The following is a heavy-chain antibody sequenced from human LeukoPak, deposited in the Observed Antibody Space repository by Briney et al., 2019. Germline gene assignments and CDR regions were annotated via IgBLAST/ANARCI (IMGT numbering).Heavy chain of an antibody. CDR2: MNPNSGNT. Sequence: ASVKVSCKASGYTFTSYDINWVRQATGQGLEWMGWMNPNSGNTGHAQKFQGRVTMTRDTSTSTAYMELRSLRSDDTAVYYCARGYGDYVTDSLDYWGQGTLVTVSS. CDR3: ARGYGDYVTDSLDY. D-gene: IGHD4-17*01. J-gene: IGHJ4*02. V-gene: IGHV1-8*01. CDR1: GYTFTSYD.